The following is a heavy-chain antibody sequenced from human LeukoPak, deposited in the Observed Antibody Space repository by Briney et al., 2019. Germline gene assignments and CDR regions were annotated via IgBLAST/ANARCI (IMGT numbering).Heavy chain of an antibody. CDR3: AKDHGYCSSGSCYSGHYFDY. CDR2: ISYDGSNK. Sequence: PGGSLRLSCAASGFTFSSYGMHWVRQAPGKGLEWVAVISYDGSNKYYADSVKGRFTISRDNSKNTLYLQMNSLRAEDTAVYYCAKDHGYCSSGSCYSGHYFDYWGQGTLVTVSS. V-gene: IGHV3-30*18. J-gene: IGHJ4*02. D-gene: IGHD2-15*01. CDR1: GFTFSSYG.